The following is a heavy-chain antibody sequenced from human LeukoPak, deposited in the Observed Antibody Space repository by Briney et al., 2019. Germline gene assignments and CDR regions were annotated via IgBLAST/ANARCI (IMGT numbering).Heavy chain of an antibody. D-gene: IGHD3-3*01. Sequence: SETLSLTCTVSGGSISSYYWSWIRQPPGKGLEWIGYIYYSGSTNYNPSLKSRVTISVDTSKNQFSLKLSSVTAADAAVYYCASTGADTYYDFWGGYYTNGKDAFDIWGQGTMVTVSS. J-gene: IGHJ3*02. CDR3: ASTGADTYYDFWGGYYTNGKDAFDI. CDR2: IYYSGST. CDR1: GGSISSYY. V-gene: IGHV4-59*01.